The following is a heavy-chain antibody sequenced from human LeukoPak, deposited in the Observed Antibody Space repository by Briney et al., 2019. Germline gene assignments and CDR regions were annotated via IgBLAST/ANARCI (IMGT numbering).Heavy chain of an antibody. CDR2: ISAYNGNT. D-gene: IGHD2-2*01. CDR1: GYTFTSYG. Sequence: ASVKVSCKASGYTFTSYGISWVRQAPGQGLEWMGWISAYNGNTNYAQKLQGRVTMTTETSTSTAYMELRSLRSEDTAVYYCARQAYCSSTSCYYYYMDVWGKGTTVTVSS. J-gene: IGHJ6*03. CDR3: ARQAYCSSTSCYYYYMDV. V-gene: IGHV1-18*01.